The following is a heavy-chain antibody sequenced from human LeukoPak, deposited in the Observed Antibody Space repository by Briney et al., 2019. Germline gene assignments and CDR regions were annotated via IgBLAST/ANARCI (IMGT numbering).Heavy chain of an antibody. CDR1: GYTLTELS. D-gene: IGHD3-9*01. CDR3: ATSLYFDWLLNY. CDR2: FDPEDGET. V-gene: IGHV1-24*01. Sequence: ASVKVSCTVSGYTLTELSMHWVRQAPGKGLEWMGGFDPEDGETIYAQKFQGRVTMTEDTSTDTAYMELSSLRSEDTAVYYCATSLYFDWLLNYWGQGTLVTVSS. J-gene: IGHJ4*02.